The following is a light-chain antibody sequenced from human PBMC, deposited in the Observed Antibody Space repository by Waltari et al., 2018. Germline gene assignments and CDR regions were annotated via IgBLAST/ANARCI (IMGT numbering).Light chain of an antibody. CDR1: SSHGGGYNY. Sequence: QSALTQPASVSGSPGQSTTISCTGTSSHGGGYNYVSWYEQPPGNAPKLIIYEVSDRSYGVSNRFSGSKSANTASLTISGLQTEDEADYYCSSYTRSNTWVFGGGTRLTVL. J-gene: IGLJ3*02. V-gene: IGLV2-14*01. CDR2: EVS. CDR3: SSYTRSNTWV.